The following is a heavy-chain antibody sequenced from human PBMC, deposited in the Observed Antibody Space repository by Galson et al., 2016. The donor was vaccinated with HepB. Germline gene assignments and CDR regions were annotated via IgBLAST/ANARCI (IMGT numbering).Heavy chain of an antibody. D-gene: IGHD6-19*01. CDR2: TNQDGSGK. V-gene: IGHV3-7*01. J-gene: IGHJ3*01. CDR1: GFTFSAYW. CDR3: VSGYTSGI. Sequence: SLRLSCAASGFTFSAYWMAWIRQAPGKGLEWVANTNQDGSGKHYVDSAKGRFTVSRDNAKNSVCLDMNSLRAEDTAVYYCVSGYTSGIWGQGTTVTVSS.